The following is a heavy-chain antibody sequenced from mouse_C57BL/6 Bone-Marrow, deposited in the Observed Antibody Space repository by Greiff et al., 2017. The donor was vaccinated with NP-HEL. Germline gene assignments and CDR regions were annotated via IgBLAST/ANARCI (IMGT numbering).Heavy chain of an antibody. CDR3: TNYYGSSYWYFDV. J-gene: IGHJ1*03. V-gene: IGHV14-4*01. Sequence: EVQRVESGAELVRPGASVKLSCTASGFNIKDDYMHWVKQRPEQGLEWIGWIDPENGDTEYASKFQGKATITADTSSNTAYLQLSSLTSEDTAVYYCTNYYGSSYWYFDVWGTGTTVTVSS. CDR2: IDPENGDT. D-gene: IGHD1-1*01. CDR1: GFNIKDDY.